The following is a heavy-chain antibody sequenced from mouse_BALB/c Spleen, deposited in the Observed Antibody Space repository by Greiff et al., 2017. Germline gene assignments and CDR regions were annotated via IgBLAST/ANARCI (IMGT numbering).Heavy chain of an antibody. CDR3: ARERGHYGNSWFAY. CDR1: GFSLTSYG. CDR2: IWAGGST. Sequence: VKLMESGPGLVAPSQSLSITCTVSGFSLTSYGVHWVRQPPGKGLEWLGVIWAGGSTNYNSALMSRLSISKDNSKSQVFLKMNSLQTDDTAMYYCARERGHYGNSWFAYWGQGTLVTVSA. D-gene: IGHD2-1*01. J-gene: IGHJ3*01. V-gene: IGHV2-9*02.